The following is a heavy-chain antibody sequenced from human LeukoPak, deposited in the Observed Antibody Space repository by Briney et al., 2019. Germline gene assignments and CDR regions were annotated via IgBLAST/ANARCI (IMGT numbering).Heavy chain of an antibody. CDR1: GYTFTSYG. D-gene: IGHD4-17*01. CDR3: ARGGPTVTLLGDFDY. J-gene: IGHJ4*02. V-gene: IGHV1-18*01. CDR2: ISAYNGNT. Sequence: ASVKVSCKASGYTFTSYGISWVRQAPGQGLEWMGWISAYNGNTNYAQKLQGRVTMTTDTSTSTAYMELRSPRSDDTAVYYCARGGPTVTLLGDFDYWGQGTLVTVSS.